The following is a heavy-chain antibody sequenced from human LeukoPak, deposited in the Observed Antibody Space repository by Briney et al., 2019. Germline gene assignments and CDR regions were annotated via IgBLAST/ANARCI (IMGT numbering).Heavy chain of an antibody. CDR2: INSDGSST. D-gene: IGHD5-24*01. CDR3: ARGDVEMATITSLDY. J-gene: IGHJ4*02. V-gene: IGHV3-74*01. Sequence: PGGSLRLSCAASGFAFSSYWMHWVRQAAGKGLVWVSRINSDGSSTSYADSVKGRFTISRDNAKNTLYLQMNSLRAEDTAVYYCARGDVEMATITSLDYWGQGTLVTVSS. CDR1: GFAFSSYW.